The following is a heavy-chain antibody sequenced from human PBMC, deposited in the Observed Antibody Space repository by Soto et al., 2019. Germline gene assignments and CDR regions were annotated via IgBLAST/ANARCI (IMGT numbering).Heavy chain of an antibody. CDR3: ARIKLVDFFFINVDVYGMDV. Sequence: PGGSLRLSCAASGFTVSNYAVNWVRQAPGKGLEWVSYISSDSRYIYHGDSVKGRFTISRDNARNSVYLQMNSLRDEDTAVYYCARIKLVDFFFINVDVYGMDVWGQGTPVTVSS. CDR1: GFTVSNYA. CDR2: ISSDSRYI. V-gene: IGHV3-48*02. J-gene: IGHJ6*02. D-gene: IGHD2-15*01.